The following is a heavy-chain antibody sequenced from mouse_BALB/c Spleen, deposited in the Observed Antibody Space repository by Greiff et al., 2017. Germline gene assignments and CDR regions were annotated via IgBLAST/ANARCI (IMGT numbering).Heavy chain of an antibody. V-gene: IGHV1-77*01. J-gene: IGHJ4*01. CDR1: GYTFTDYV. Sequence: QVQLQQSGPELVKPGASVKMSCKASGYTFTDYVISWVKQRTGQGLEWIGEIYPGSGSTYYNEKFKGKATLTADKSSNTAYMQLSSLTSEDSAVYFCARSRAYGNQAMDDWGQGTSVTVSS. CDR2: IYPGSGST. CDR3: ARSRAYGNQAMDD. D-gene: IGHD2-1*01.